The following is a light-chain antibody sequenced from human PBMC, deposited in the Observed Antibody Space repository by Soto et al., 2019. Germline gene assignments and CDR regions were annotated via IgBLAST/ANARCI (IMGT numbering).Light chain of an antibody. CDR3: QQRSNWPSTWT. CDR1: QSVSSSY. V-gene: IGKV3-11*01. CDR2: DAS. J-gene: IGKJ1*01. Sequence: IVFIQSQATLSLSPGERATLSCRASQSVSSSYLAWYQQKPGQASRLLIYDASNRATGIPARFSGSGSVTVFTLTISSLEPEDFAVYYCQQRSNWPSTWTFGQGTKVDIK.